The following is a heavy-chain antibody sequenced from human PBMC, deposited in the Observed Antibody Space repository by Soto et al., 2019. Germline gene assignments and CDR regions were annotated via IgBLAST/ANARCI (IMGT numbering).Heavy chain of an antibody. J-gene: IGHJ5*02. V-gene: IGHV1-8*01. Sequence: QVQLVQSGAEVKKPGASVKVSCKASGYTFTSCDINWVRQATGQGLEWMGWMNPNSGNTDYAQKFQGRVTMTRNTSKSTAYMELSSLRSEDTAVYYCARERSAAGAGWFDPWGQGTLVTVSS. CDR2: MNPNSGNT. D-gene: IGHD6-13*01. CDR3: ARERSAAGAGWFDP. CDR1: GYTFTSCD.